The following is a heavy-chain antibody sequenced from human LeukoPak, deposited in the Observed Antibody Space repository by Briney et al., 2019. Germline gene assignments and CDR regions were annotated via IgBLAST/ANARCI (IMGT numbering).Heavy chain of an antibody. CDR1: GGSISSSNW. CDR2: IYHSGST. D-gene: IGHD6-13*01. V-gene: IGHV4-4*02. Sequence: PSETLSLTCAVSGGSISSSNWWSWVRQPPGKGLEWIGEIYHSGSTNYNPSLKSRVTISVDKSKNQFSLKLSSVTAADTAVYYCARDTSSSWTRAFDIWGQGTMVTVSS. CDR3: ARDTSSSWTRAFDI. J-gene: IGHJ3*02.